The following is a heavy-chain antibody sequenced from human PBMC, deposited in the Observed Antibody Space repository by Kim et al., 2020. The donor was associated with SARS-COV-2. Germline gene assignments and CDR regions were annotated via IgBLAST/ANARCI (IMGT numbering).Heavy chain of an antibody. CDR3: ARDFPGPGGRITITMVRGVLEGIDV. CDR2: ISSSSSYI. J-gene: IGHJ6*04. CDR1: GFTFSSYS. V-gene: IGHV3-21*01. Sequence: PGGSLRISCAASGFTFSSYSRNWVRQAPGKGLEWVSSISSSSSYIYYADSVKGRFTISRDNANNSLYLQMNSLRAEDTAVYYCARDFPGPGGRITITMVRGVLEGIDVWGEGRTVTVNS. D-gene: IGHD3-10*01.